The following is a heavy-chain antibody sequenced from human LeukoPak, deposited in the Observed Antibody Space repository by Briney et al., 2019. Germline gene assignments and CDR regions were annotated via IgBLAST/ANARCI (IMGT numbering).Heavy chain of an antibody. J-gene: IGHJ3*01. CDR1: GGSITDYY. CDR3: ARPLDTTLTNPFDV. D-gene: IGHD1-1*01. CDR2: MYYSGSA. Sequence: SETLSLTCTVSGGSITDYYWSWIRHSSGKGLEWIGYMYYSGSAYYSPSLKTRVTISVDTSKNQFSLRLSSVTAADTAVYYCARPLDTTLTNPFDVWGQGTMVTVSS. V-gene: IGHV4-59*08.